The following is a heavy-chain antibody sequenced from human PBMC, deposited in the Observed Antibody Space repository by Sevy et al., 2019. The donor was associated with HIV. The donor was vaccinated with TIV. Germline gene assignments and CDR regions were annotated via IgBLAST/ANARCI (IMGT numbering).Heavy chain of an antibody. Sequence: WETLSLTCTVSGGSVSSGSYYWSWIRQPPGKGLEWIGYIYYSGSTNYNPSLKSRVTISVDTSKNQFSLKLSSVTAADTAVYYCARDAGSYYFDYWGQGTLVTVSS. V-gene: IGHV4-61*01. CDR2: IYYSGST. J-gene: IGHJ4*02. CDR1: GGSVSSGSYY. CDR3: ARDAGSYYFDY. D-gene: IGHD6-13*01.